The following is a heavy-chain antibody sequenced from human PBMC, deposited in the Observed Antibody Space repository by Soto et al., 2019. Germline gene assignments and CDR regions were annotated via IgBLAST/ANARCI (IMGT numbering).Heavy chain of an antibody. V-gene: IGHV3-30*18. CDR1: GFPFSRYG. CDR3: AKVDYYDSSGYFPAGPYYFDY. J-gene: IGHJ4*02. CDR2: IAYDGSNK. Sequence: GGSLRLSCAAYGFPFSRYGMHWVRPAPGKGLEWVAVIAYDGSNKYYADSVKVRFTISRDNSKNTLYLQMNSLRAEDTAVYYCAKVDYYDSSGYFPAGPYYFDYWGQGTLVNVA. D-gene: IGHD3-22*01.